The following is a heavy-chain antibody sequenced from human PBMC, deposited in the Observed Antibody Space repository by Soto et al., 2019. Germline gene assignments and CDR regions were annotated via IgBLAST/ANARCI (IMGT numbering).Heavy chain of an antibody. CDR1: GFSLSNARMS. CDR3: ARIRGWGWLGPNDY. J-gene: IGHJ4*02. CDR2: IFSNDAK. D-gene: IGHD3-10*01. V-gene: IGHV2-26*01. Sequence: QVTLKESGPVLVKPTETLTLTCTVSGFSLSNARMSVSWIRQPPGKALEWLAHIFSNDAKSYSASLKSRLTSSKDTSKSLVVLSMTNMDPVDTATYYCARIRGWGWLGPNDYWGQGTLVTVSS.